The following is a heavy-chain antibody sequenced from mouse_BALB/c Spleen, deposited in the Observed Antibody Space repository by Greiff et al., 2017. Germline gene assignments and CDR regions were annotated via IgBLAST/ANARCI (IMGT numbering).Heavy chain of an antibody. CDR1: GFTFSSYA. V-gene: IGHV5-6-5*01. CDR2: ISSGGST. D-gene: IGHD2-1*01. J-gene: IGHJ3*01. CDR3: ARFYYGSAWFAY. Sequence: EVKLVESGGGLVQPGGSRKLSCAASGFTFSSYAMSWVRQTPEKRLEWVASISSGGSTYYPDSVKGRFTISRDNARNILYLQMSSLRSEDTAMYYCARFYYGSAWFAYWGQGTLVTVSA.